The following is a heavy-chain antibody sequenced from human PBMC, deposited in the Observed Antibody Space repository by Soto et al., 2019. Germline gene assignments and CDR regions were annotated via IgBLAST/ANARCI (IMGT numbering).Heavy chain of an antibody. V-gene: IGHV1-69*12. CDR2: IIPIDATV. D-gene: IGHD3-10*01. CDR3: ASDLLGFGYTYGDV. CDR1: GGTFSNYA. J-gene: IGHJ6*01. Sequence: QVQQVQSGAEVKKPGSSVKVSCKASGGTFSNYALISWVRQAPGQGLEWMGGIIPIDATVNYAQKFQGRITITADESTTTAYMYLCSLRSEDTAVYYCASDLLGFGYTYGDVWGQGTTVTVSS.